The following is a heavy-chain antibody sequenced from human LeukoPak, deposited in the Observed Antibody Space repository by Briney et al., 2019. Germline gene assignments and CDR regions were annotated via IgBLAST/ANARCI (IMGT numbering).Heavy chain of an antibody. CDR3: ARALPSPLYSGSYADAFDI. D-gene: IGHD1-26*01. CDR2: ISSSSSYI. CDR1: GFTFSSYA. V-gene: IGHV3-21*01. Sequence: GGSLRLSCAASGFTFSSYAMHWVRQAPGKGLEWVSSISSSSSYIYYADSVKGRFTISRDNAKNSLYLQMNSLRAEDTAVYYCARALPSPLYSGSYADAFDIWGQGTMVTVSS. J-gene: IGHJ3*02.